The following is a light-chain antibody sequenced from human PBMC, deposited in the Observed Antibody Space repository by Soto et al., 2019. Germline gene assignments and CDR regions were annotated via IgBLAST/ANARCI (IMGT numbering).Light chain of an antibody. CDR3: QQYGSSPRVT. J-gene: IGKJ4*01. CDR1: QSVSDNY. CDR2: GVS. Sequence: EIVLTQSPGTLSLSPGERATLSCRASQSVSDNYLGWYQQKPGQAPRLLLYGVSTRATGIPDRFSGSGSGTDFTLTITRLEPEDFAVYYCQQYGSSPRVTFGGGTKVEIK. V-gene: IGKV3-20*01.